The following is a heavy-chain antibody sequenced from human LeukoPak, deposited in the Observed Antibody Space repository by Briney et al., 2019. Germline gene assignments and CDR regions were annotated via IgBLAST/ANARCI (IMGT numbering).Heavy chain of an antibody. D-gene: IGHD3-22*01. CDR1: GFTFSSYS. J-gene: IGHJ4*02. V-gene: IGHV3-21*01. CDR2: ISSSSSYI. Sequence: GGSLRLSCAASGFTFSSYSMNWVRQAPGKGLEWVSSISSSSSYIYYADSVKGRFTISRDNAKNSLYLQMNSLRAEDTAVYYCARLPYYYDSSGYYYIIDYWGQGTLVTVSS. CDR3: ARLPYYYDSSGYYYIIDY.